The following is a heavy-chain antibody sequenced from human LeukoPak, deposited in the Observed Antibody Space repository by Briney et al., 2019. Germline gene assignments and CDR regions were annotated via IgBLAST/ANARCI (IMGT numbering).Heavy chain of an antibody. CDR2: IYYSGST. CDR3: ARAYSSGWYFGY. J-gene: IGHJ4*02. CDR1: GGSISSGGYS. V-gene: IGHV4-30-4*07. D-gene: IGHD6-19*01. Sequence: SETLSLTCAVSGGSISSGGYSWSWIRQPPGKGLEWIGYIYYSGSTYYNPSLKSRVTISVDTSKNQFSLKLSSVTAADTAVYYCARAYSSGWYFGYWGQGTLVTVSS.